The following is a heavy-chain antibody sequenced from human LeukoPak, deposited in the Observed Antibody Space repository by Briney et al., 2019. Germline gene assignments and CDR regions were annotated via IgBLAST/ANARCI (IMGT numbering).Heavy chain of an antibody. D-gene: IGHD1-26*01. CDR1: GFTLSSYW. V-gene: IGHV3-7*01. J-gene: IGHJ4*02. CDR3: ARDLFSGSYQEDF. Sequence: GESLKISCAASGFTLSSYWMGWVRQAPGKGLEWVANIKYDGSGKYYADSVKGRFTISRDDAKNSLYLEMNRLRVEDTAVYYCARDLFSGSYQEDFWGQGTLVTVSS. CDR2: IKYDGSGK.